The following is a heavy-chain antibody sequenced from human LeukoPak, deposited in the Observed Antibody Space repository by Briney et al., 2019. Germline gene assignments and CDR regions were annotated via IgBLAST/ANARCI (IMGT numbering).Heavy chain of an antibody. Sequence: PGGSLRLSCAASGFGFSNAWMTWVRQAPGKGLVWVSRISSDGSSTSYADSVKGRFTISRDNAKNTLYLQMNSPRAEDTAVCYCARDLGGVTDYWGQGTLVTVSS. CDR1: GFGFSNAW. CDR3: ARDLGGVTDY. D-gene: IGHD2-21*02. V-gene: IGHV3-74*01. CDR2: ISSDGSST. J-gene: IGHJ4*02.